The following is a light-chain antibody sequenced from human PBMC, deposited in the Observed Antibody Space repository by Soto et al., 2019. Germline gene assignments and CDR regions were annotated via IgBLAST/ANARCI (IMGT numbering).Light chain of an antibody. V-gene: IGKV3-20*01. CDR1: HSVSSSY. J-gene: IGKJ1*01. CDR2: GTS. Sequence: EIVSTQSPGTLSLSPAERATLSCRASHSVSSSYLAWYQQKPGQAPRLLIYGTSSRATGIPDRFSGSGSGTDFTLTITRLEPEDFAVYYCQHYGSSPPSWTFGQGTKVEIK. CDR3: QHYGSSPPSWT.